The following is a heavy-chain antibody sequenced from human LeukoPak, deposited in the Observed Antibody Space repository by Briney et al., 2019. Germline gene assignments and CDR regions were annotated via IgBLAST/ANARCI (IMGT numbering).Heavy chain of an antibody. CDR3: ARDVGYRYAQMFFDI. CDR2: ISSSGSAM. V-gene: IGHV3-11*01. D-gene: IGHD5-18*01. Sequence: AKGSLRLSCAASGFTFSDYYMSWIRQAPGKGLEWISYISSSGSAMYYADSVKGRFTISRDNAKNSLYLQMNSLRAEDTAMYYCARDVGYRYAQMFFDIWGQGTMVTVSS. J-gene: IGHJ3*02. CDR1: GFTFSDYY.